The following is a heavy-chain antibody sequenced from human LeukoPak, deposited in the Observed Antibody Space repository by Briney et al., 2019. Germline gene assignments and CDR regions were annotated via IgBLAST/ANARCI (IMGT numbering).Heavy chain of an antibody. CDR3: ARDLAPRYCSSTSCLNWFDP. CDR1: GFTFSSYS. V-gene: IGHV3-48*04. D-gene: IGHD2-2*01. J-gene: IGHJ5*02. CDR2: ISSSSSTI. Sequence: GGSLRLSCAASGFTFSSYSMNWVRQAPGKGLEWVSYISSSSSTIYYADSVKGRFTISRDNAKNSLYLQMNSLRAEDTAVYYCARDLAPRYCSSTSCLNWFDPWGQGTLVTVSS.